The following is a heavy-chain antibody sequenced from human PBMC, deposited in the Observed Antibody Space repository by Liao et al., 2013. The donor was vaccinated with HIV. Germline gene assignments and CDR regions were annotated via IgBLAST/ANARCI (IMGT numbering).Heavy chain of an antibody. J-gene: IGHJ4*02. D-gene: IGHD3-3*02. CDR2: LYASGST. CDR3: ASLPRGQLIFAYFAH. Sequence: QVQLQESGPGLVKPSETLSLTCTVAGVSINSYYWSWIRQPPGKGPEWIGRLYASGSTNYNPSLKSRVTLSLDASKNQFSLRLNSVTAADTAVYYCASLPRGQLIFAYFAHWGQGTQVTVS. V-gene: IGHV4-4*07. CDR1: GVSINSYY.